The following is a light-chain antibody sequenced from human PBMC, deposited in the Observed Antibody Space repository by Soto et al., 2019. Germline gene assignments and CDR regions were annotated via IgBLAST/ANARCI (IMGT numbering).Light chain of an antibody. CDR3: QQYNDWPWT. V-gene: IGKV3-15*01. CDR2: GAS. CDR1: QSLGSD. J-gene: IGKJ1*01. Sequence: EIVMTQSPATLSVSPGERATLSCRASQSLGSDLTWYQQRPGQAPRLLIYGASARATGVPARFSGSGSGTEFTLTISSLQSEDFAVYFCQQYNDWPWTVGQGTKVEIK.